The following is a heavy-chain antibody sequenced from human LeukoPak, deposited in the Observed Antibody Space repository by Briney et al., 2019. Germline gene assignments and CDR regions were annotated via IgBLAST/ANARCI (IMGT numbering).Heavy chain of an antibody. J-gene: IGHJ3*02. CDR1: GFTFSSYS. CDR3: AKDYSRDGYYADTFHI. V-gene: IGHV3-33*06. CDR2: IWSDGSNK. D-gene: IGHD3-3*01. Sequence: GGSLRLSCAASGFTFSSYSMHWVRQAPGKGLEWVAVIWSDGSNKYYADSVKGRFTISRDNSKNTLYLQMNSLRVEDTAVYYCAKDYSRDGYYADTFHIWGQGTMVTVSS.